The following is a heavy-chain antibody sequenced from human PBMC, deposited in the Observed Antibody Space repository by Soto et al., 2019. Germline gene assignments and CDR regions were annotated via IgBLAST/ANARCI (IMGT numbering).Heavy chain of an antibody. Sequence: GSLRLSCAASGFPFRNFAMAWVRQAPGKGLEWVSIISNSGSSTYHGDSVKGRFTTSRDNSKGTLSLHMRGVRIDDTAVYFCARADLLWDSFDLWGQGSLVTVSS. D-gene: IGHD2-2*01. J-gene: IGHJ4*02. CDR3: ARADLLWDSFDL. V-gene: IGHV3-23*05. CDR1: GFPFRNFA. CDR2: ISNSGSST.